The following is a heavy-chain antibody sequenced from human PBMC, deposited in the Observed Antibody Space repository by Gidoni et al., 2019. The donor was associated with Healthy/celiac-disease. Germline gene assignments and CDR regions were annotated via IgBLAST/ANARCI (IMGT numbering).Heavy chain of an antibody. D-gene: IGHD2-2*01. CDR1: GGSISSGGYS. J-gene: IGHJ4*02. V-gene: IGHV4-30-2*01. Sequence: QLQLQESGSGLVKPAQTLSLTCAVSGGSISSGGYSWSWIRQPPGTCLEWIGYIYHSGSTYYNPSLKSRVTISVDRSKNQFSLKLSSVTSADTAVYYCARVNAAAAFTFDYWGQGTLVTVSS. CDR3: ARVNAAAAFTFDY. CDR2: IYHSGST.